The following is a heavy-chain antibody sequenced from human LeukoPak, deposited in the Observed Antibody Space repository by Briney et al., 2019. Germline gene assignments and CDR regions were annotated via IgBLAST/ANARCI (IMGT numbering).Heavy chain of an antibody. V-gene: IGHV3-23*01. Sequence: GGSLRLSCAASGFTISSYAMSWVRQAPGKGLEWVSAISGSGGSTYYADSVKGRFTISRDNSKNTLYLQMNSLRAEDTAVYYCAKAPYPPKMATKVGFYYYGMDVWGQGTTVTVPS. CDR3: AKAPYPPKMATKVGFYYYGMDV. CDR2: ISGSGGST. CDR1: GFTISSYA. D-gene: IGHD5-24*01. J-gene: IGHJ6*02.